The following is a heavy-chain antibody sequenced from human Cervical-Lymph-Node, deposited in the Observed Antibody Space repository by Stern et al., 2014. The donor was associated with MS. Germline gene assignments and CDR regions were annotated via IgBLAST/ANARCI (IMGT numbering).Heavy chain of an antibody. D-gene: IGHD3-9*01. CDR3: ARGMSRPSRYYGLDV. J-gene: IGHJ6*02. CDR2: MNPNSGGT. CDR1: GYDFTTYD. Sequence: QVQLVQSGADVKKPGASVKVSCKASGYDFTTYDIICVRQATGQGLEYMGWMNPNSGGTGYAQQFQGRVSMTRDAPITTAYMEVSSLRSEDSAVYYCARGMSRPSRYYGLDVWGQGTTVTVSS. V-gene: IGHV1-8*01.